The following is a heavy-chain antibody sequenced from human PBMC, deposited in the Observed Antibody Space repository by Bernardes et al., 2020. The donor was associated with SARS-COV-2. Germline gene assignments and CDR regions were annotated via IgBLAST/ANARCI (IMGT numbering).Heavy chain of an antibody. CDR3: ARGWNSAYPIKTYFDY. CDR1: GYTFTSDG. Sequence: ASVKVSCKASGYTFTSDGISWVRQAPGQGLEWMGWISAYNDNPNYAQRLQGRVTLTTDTSTSTAYMELRSLGSDDTAVYYCARGWNSAYPIKTYFDYWGQGTLVTVSS. V-gene: IGHV1-18*01. D-gene: IGHD5-12*01. J-gene: IGHJ4*02. CDR2: ISAYNDNP.